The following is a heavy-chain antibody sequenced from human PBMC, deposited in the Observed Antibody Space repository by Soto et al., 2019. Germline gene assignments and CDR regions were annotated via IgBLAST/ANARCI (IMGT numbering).Heavy chain of an antibody. D-gene: IGHD6-19*01. Sequence: SVKVSCKASGGTFSSYTISWVRQAPGQGLEWMGRIIPILGIANYAQKFQGRVTITADKSTSTAYMELSSLRSEDTAVYYCASPQSSGWYDFDYWGQGTLGTVSS. CDR3: ASPQSSGWYDFDY. CDR1: GGTFSSYT. CDR2: IIPILGIA. V-gene: IGHV1-69*02. J-gene: IGHJ4*02.